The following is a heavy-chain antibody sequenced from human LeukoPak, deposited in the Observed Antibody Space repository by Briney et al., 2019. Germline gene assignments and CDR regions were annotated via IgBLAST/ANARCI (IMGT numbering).Heavy chain of an antibody. CDR2: IYYSETT. CDR1: GGSIGTTNYY. D-gene: IGHD3-9*01. J-gene: IGHJ6*03. V-gene: IGHV4-39*01. Sequence: SETLSLTCTVSGGSIGTTNYYWGWLRQPPGKGLEWIGSIYYSETTYDNPSLESRVTISIETSKNQFSLSLSSVTAADTAVYYCARQRADYFYNYVDVWGKGTTVTVS. CDR3: ARQRADYFYNYVDV.